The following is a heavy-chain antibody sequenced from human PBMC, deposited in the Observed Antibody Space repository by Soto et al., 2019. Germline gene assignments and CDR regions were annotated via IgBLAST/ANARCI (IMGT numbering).Heavy chain of an antibody. J-gene: IGHJ4*02. CDR2: IYYSGST. CDR3: ARTDYYDSSGSFGY. D-gene: IGHD3-22*01. Sequence: SETLSLTCTVSGGSISSYYWSWIWQPPGKGLEWIGYIYYSGSTNYNPSLKSRVTISVDTSKNQFSLKLSSVTAADTAMYFCARTDYYDSSGSFGYWGQGTLVTVSS. V-gene: IGHV4-59*01. CDR1: GGSISSYY.